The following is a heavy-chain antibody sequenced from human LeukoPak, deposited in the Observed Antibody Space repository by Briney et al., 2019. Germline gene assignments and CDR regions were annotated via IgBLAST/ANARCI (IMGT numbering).Heavy chain of an antibody. J-gene: IGHJ4*02. CDR3: ARPKYYYDSSGYFVQYYFDY. CDR2: INPNSGGT. Sequence: APVKVSCKASGYTFTGYYMHWVRQAPGQGLEWMGWINPNSGGTNYAQKFQGRVTMTRDTSISTAYMELSRLRSDDTAVYYCARPKYYYDSSGYFVQYYFDYWGQGTLVTVSS. CDR1: GYTFTGYY. D-gene: IGHD3-22*01. V-gene: IGHV1-2*02.